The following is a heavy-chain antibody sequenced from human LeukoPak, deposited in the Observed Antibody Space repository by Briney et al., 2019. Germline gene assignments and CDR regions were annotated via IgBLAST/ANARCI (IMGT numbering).Heavy chain of an antibody. CDR1: GYTFTSYG. J-gene: IGHJ6*03. CDR2: MNPNSGNT. CDR3: ARGYEGEHYYYYYMDV. D-gene: IGHD3-22*01. Sequence: ASVKVSCKASGYTFTSYGISWVRQATGQGLEWMGWMNPNSGNTGYAQKFQGRVTITRNTSISTAYMELSSLRSEDTAVYYCARGYEGEHYYYYYMDVWGKGTTVTVSS. V-gene: IGHV1-8*03.